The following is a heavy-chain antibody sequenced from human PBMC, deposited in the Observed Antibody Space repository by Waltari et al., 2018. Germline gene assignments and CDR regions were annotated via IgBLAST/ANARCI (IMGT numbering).Heavy chain of an antibody. V-gene: IGHV3-13*01. CDR1: GFTVNDDE. J-gene: IGHJ3*02. CDR2: LRTTGDT. Sequence: QLVESGGGLVQPGGSLTLSCTASGFTVNDDEMHWVRQDLLVGLGGVSRLRTTGDTGYADSGKGRFTISRDNSKNTLYLQMNSLRAEDTAVYYCARVRLKHDHAFDIWGQGTMVTVSS. D-gene: IGHD3-3*01. CDR3: ARVRLKHDHAFDI.